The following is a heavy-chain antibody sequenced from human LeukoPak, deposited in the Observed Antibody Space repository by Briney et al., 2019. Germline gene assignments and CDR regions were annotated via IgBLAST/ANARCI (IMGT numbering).Heavy chain of an antibody. D-gene: IGHD2-15*01. J-gene: IGHJ4*02. Sequence: GGSLRLSCKPSGFIFGDYAMSWVRQAPGKGLEWVGFIRSKAFGATTDYGASVKGRFTVSRDDSKSIAYLQMNSLKTEDTAMYYRTRDCSGSSCYEEMDYWGQGTLVTVSS. CDR1: GFIFGDYA. V-gene: IGHV3-49*04. CDR2: IRSKAFGATT. CDR3: TRDCSGSSCYEEMDY.